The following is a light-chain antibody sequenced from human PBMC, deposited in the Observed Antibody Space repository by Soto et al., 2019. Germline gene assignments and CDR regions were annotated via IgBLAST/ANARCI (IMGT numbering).Light chain of an antibody. Sequence: EIVLTQSPGTLSLSPGERATLSCRASQSVSSSYLAWYQQKPGQAPRLLIYGASFRATGIPDRFSGSGSGTDFTLTISRLEPEDFAVFYCQLYYNSMLTFGGGTQVEIK. CDR2: GAS. CDR3: QLYYNSMLT. J-gene: IGKJ4*01. V-gene: IGKV3-20*01. CDR1: QSVSSSY.